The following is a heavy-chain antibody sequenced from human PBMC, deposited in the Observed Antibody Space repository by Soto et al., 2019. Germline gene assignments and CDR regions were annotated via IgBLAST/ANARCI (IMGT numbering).Heavy chain of an antibody. CDR1: GFTFSSYA. CDR2: ISYDGSNK. CDR3: ARMTTVTFYFDY. Sequence: SLRLSCAASGFTFSSYAMHWVRQAPGKGLEWVAVISYDGSNKYYADSVKGRFTISRDNSKNTLYLQMNSLRAEDTAVYYCARMTTVTFYFDYWGQGTLVTVSS. J-gene: IGHJ4*02. V-gene: IGHV3-30-3*01. D-gene: IGHD4-17*01.